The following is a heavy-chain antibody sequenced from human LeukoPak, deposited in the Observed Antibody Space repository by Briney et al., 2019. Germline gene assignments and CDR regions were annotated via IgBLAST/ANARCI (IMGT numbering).Heavy chain of an antibody. V-gene: IGHV4-34*01. J-gene: IGHJ6*03. CDR1: GGSFSGYY. D-gene: IGHD5-18*01. CDR3: ASNRGYSYGYYYYMDV. CDR2: INHSGST. Sequence: SETLSLTCAVYGGSFSGYYWSWIRQPPGKGLEWIGEINHSGSTNYNPSLKSRVTISVDTSKNQFSLKLSSVTAADTAVYYCASNRGYSYGYYYYMDVWGKGTTVTISS.